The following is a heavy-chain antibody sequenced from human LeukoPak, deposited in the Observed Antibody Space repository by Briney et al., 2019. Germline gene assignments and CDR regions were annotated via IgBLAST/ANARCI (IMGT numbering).Heavy chain of an antibody. CDR3: TKALYCGGDCYSRGDY. CDR1: GFTFSSFA. J-gene: IGHJ4*02. D-gene: IGHD2-21*02. V-gene: IGHV3-23*01. CDR2: ISGSGVTT. Sequence: GGSLRLSCAASGFTFSSFAMNWVRQAPGKGLEWVSGISGSGVTTYHADSVKGRFAISRDNSKNTLYLQMNSLRAEDTAVYYCTKALYCGGDCYSRGDYWGQGTLVTVSS.